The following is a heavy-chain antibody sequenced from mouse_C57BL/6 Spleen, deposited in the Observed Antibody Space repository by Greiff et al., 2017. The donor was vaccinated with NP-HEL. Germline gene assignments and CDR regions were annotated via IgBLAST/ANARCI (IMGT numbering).Heavy chain of an antibody. D-gene: IGHD2-2*01. CDR3: ARGNGYDLYAMDY. CDR2: IFPGSGST. CDR1: GYTFTDYY. J-gene: IGHJ4*01. V-gene: IGHV1-75*01. Sequence: QVHVKQSGPELVKPGASVKISCKASGYTFTDYYINWVKQRPGQGLEWIGWIFPGSGSTYYNEKFKGKATLTVDKSSSTAYMLLSSLTSEDSAVYFCARGNGYDLYAMDYWGQGTSVTVSS.